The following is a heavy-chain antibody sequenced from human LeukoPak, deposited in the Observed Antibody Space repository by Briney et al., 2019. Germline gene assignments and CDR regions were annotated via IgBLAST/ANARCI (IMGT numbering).Heavy chain of an antibody. J-gene: IGHJ6*02. V-gene: IGHV3-11*01. CDR2: ISSSGSTI. Sequence: GGSLRLSCAASGFTFSDYYMSWIRQAPGKGLEWVSYISSSGSTIYYADSVKGRFTISRDNAKNSLYLQMNSLRAEDTAVYYCARDRVVRGVIYYYYGMDVWGQGTTVTVSS. D-gene: IGHD3-10*01. CDR3: ARDRVVRGVIYYYYGMDV. CDR1: GFTFSDYY.